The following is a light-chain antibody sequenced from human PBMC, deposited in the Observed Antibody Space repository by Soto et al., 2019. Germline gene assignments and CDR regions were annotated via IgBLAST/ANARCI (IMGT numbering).Light chain of an antibody. Sequence: EIVLTQSPATLSLSPGGRATLSCRASQSVRSYLAWYQQKPGQAPRLLVYDASNRATAIPARFSGSGSGTDVTLTISSLEPEDFAVYYCQQRSSWPLTFGGGTRVEIK. CDR2: DAS. CDR3: QQRSSWPLT. V-gene: IGKV3-11*01. CDR1: QSVRSY. J-gene: IGKJ4*01.